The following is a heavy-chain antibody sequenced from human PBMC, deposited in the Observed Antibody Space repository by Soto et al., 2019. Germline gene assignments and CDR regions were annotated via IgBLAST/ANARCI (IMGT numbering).Heavy chain of an antibody. V-gene: IGHV3-30*18. CDR2: ISYDGSNK. D-gene: IGHD3-22*01. Sequence: QVQLVESGGGVVQPGRSLRLSCAASGFTFSSYGMHWVRQAPGKGLEWVAVISYDGSNKYYADSVKGRFTISRDNFKNTLYLQMNTLRAEETAVYYCAKLAYYYDSSGYGSIDYWGQGTLVTVSS. CDR3: AKLAYYYDSSGYGSIDY. J-gene: IGHJ4*02. CDR1: GFTFSSYG.